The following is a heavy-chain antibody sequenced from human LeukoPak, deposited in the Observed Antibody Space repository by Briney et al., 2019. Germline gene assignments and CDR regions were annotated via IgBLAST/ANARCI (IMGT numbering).Heavy chain of an antibody. CDR1: GFTFSDYE. J-gene: IGHJ4*02. Sequence: GGSLRLSCVATGFTFSDYEMNWVRQAPGKGLEWVAHISTNGDVINYANSVKGRFTISRDNAKNSLYLQMNSLRAEDTAVYYCARDPLSNWSGYYIGGENDYWGQGALVTVSS. CDR3: ARDPLSNWSGYYIGGENDY. D-gene: IGHD3-3*01. CDR2: ISTNGDVI. V-gene: IGHV3-48*03.